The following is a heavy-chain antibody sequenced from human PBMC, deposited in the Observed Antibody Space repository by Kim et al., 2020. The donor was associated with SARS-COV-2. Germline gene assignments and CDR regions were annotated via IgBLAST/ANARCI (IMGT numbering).Heavy chain of an antibody. CDR2: IYPGDSDT. CDR3: ARSPRSRYCSSTSCQDLVDY. J-gene: IGHJ4*02. D-gene: IGHD2-2*01. V-gene: IGHV5-51*01. CDR1: GYSFTSYW. Sequence: GESLKISCKGSGYSFTSYWIGWVRQMPGKCLEWMGIIYPGDSDTRYSPSFQGQVTISADKSISTAYLQWSSLKASDTAMYYCARSPRSRYCSSTSCQDLVDYWGQGTLVTVSS.